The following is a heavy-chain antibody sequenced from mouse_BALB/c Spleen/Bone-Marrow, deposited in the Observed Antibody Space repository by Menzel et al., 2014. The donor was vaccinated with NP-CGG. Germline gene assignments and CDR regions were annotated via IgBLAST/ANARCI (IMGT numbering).Heavy chain of an antibody. CDR1: GFNIKDTY. J-gene: IGHJ3*01. V-gene: IGHV14-3*02. Sequence: EVKLVESGAELVKPGASVKLSCTASGFNIKDTYMHWVKQRPEQGLEWIGMIEPANGNTKYDPKFQGKATIPADTSSNTAYLQLSSLTSEDTAVYYCARFAYWGQGTLVTVSA. CDR3: ARFAY. CDR2: IEPANGNT.